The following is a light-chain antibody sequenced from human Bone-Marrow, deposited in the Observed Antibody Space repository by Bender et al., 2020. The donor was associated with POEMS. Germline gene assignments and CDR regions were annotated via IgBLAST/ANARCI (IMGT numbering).Light chain of an antibody. Sequence: QSALTQPASVSGSPGQSITISCTGTSSDIGVYNSVSWYQQNPGKAPQLMIYDVSNRPSGVSSRFSGSKSDNTASLTISGLQAEDEADYYCSSFTSSMTLVFGGGTKVTVL. J-gene: IGLJ2*01. CDR1: SSDIGVYNS. CDR2: DVS. CDR3: SSFTSSMTLV. V-gene: IGLV2-14*01.